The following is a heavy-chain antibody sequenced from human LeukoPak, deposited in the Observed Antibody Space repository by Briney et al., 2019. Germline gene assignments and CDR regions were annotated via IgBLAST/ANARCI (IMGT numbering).Heavy chain of an antibody. CDR2: MHHDGSNK. CDR1: GFTFSSYG. J-gene: IGHJ5*02. V-gene: IGHV3-30*02. CDR3: AKGDKMLTWRRTYNRFDP. D-gene: IGHD3-16*01. Sequence: GGSLRLSCAASGFTFSSYGMHWVRQAPGRGLDWVAFMHHDGSNKYYADSVRGRFTISRDNSKNTLYLQMNSLGAEDTAVYFCAKGDKMLTWRRTYNRFDPWGQGTLVTVSS.